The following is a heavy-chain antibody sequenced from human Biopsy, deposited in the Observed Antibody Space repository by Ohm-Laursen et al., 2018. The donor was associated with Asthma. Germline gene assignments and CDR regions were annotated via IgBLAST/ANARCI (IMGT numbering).Heavy chain of an antibody. CDR3: VRWRSGYPDHYSDF. J-gene: IGHJ4*02. D-gene: IGHD2-21*01. CDR2: ISSDVRE. CDR1: GFTFSNYG. Sequence: RSLRLSCAASGFTFSNYGMHWVRQAPGKGLEWVALISSDVREWYADSVKGRFTISRDNSKNTLDLQMNSLRGDDTAMYYCVRWRSGYPDHYSDFWGLGTLVTVSS. V-gene: IGHV3-30*03.